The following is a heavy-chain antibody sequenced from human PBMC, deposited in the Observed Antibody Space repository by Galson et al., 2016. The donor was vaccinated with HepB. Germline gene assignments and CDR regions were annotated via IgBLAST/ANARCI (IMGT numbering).Heavy chain of an antibody. CDR2: INEKGINT. J-gene: IGHJ5*02. CDR3: VKGRYYDILTGYYGGFGH. D-gene: IGHD3-9*01. V-gene: IGHV3-64D*08. Sequence: SLRLSCAASGFRFPNFAMHWVRQAPGKRPEYVAAINEKGINTYYTDSVRGRFTVSRDNSENTLYLQMSSLKLEDTAVYHCVKGRYYDILTGYYGGFGHWGQGTLVTVSS. CDR1: GFRFPNFA.